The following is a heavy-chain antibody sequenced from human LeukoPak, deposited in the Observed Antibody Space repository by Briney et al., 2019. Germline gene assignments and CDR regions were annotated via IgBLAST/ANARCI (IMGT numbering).Heavy chain of an antibody. J-gene: IGHJ4*02. D-gene: IGHD6-13*01. CDR3: AREIAAAGSFDY. V-gene: IGHV4-31*03. CDR2: IYYSGST. Sequence: SQTLSLTCTVSGGSIRSGGYYWSWIRPHPGKGLEWIGYIYYSGSTYYNPSLKSRFTISIDTSKNQFSLKLSSVTAADTAVYYCAREIAAAGSFDYWGQGTLVTVAS. CDR1: GGSIRSGGYY.